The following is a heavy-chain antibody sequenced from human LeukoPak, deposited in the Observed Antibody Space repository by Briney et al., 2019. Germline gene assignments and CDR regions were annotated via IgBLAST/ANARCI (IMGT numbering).Heavy chain of an antibody. D-gene: IGHD6-19*01. CDR2: IDPSDSYT. CDR3: ATGIAVAGTFGY. CDR1: GYSFTSYW. V-gene: IGHV5-10-1*01. Sequence: GESLKISCKGSGYSFTSYWISWVRQMPGKGREWMGRIDPSDSYTNYSPSFQGHVTISADKSISTAYLQWSSLKASDTAMYYCATGIAVAGTFGYWGQGTLVTVSS. J-gene: IGHJ4*02.